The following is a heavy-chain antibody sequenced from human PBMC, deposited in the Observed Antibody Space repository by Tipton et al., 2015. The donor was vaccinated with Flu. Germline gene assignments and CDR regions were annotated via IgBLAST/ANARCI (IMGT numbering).Heavy chain of an antibody. CDR1: GYNFAKHW. Sequence: VQLVQSGAEVKKPGESLKISCKGSGYNFAKHWIGWVRQMPGKGLEWMGIIYPADSDIIYSQSFQGQVTISADEPITTAYLQWSSLKASDSAIYYCARREGGGDYSFDYWGQGTLVTVSS. D-gene: IGHD2-21*02. V-gene: IGHV5-51*01. CDR3: ARREGGGDYSFDY. J-gene: IGHJ4*02. CDR2: IYPADSDI.